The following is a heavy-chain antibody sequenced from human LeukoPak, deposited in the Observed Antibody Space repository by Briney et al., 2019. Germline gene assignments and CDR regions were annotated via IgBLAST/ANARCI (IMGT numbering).Heavy chain of an antibody. CDR2: INHIGST. V-gene: IGHV4-34*01. CDR1: GGSFSGYY. J-gene: IGHJ4*02. Sequence: SETLSLTCAVYGGSFSGYYWSWIRQPPGKGLEWIGEINHIGSTNYNPSLKSRVTISVDTSKNQFSLKLSSVTAADTAVYYCARGWNSSSWYDYWGQGTLVTVSS. CDR3: ARGWNSSSWYDY. D-gene: IGHD6-13*01.